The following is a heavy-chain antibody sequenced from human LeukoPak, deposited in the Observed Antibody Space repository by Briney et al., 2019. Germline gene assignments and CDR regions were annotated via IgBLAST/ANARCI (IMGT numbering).Heavy chain of an antibody. D-gene: IGHD3-22*01. CDR3: ARVGEPLYYYDSSGYYGY. CDR2: INPNSGGT. J-gene: IGHJ4*02. V-gene: IGHV1-2*02. Sequence: ASVKVSCKASGYTFTGYYMHWVRQAPGQGLEWMGWINPNSGGTNYAQKFQGRVTMTRGTSISTAYMELSRLRSDDTAVYYCARVGEPLYYYDSSGYYGYWGQGTLVTVSS. CDR1: GYTFTGYY.